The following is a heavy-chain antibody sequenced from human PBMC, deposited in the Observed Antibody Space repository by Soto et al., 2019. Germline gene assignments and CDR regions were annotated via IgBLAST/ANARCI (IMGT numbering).Heavy chain of an antibody. CDR3: ARDQVAGTYYFDY. D-gene: IGHD2-15*01. CDR2: INPSGGST. J-gene: IGHJ4*02. CDR1: GYTFTSHY. V-gene: IGHV1-46*01. Sequence: AASVKVSCKASGYTFTSHYMHWVRQAPGQGLEWEGIINPSGGSTTFAQKFQGRVTMTRDTSTSTVYMELSSLRSEDTAVYYCARDQVAGTYYFDYWGQGTLVTVSS.